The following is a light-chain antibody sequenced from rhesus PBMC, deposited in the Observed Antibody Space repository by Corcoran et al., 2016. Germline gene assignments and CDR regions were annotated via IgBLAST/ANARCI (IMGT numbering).Light chain of an antibody. Sequence: DIQMTQSPSSLSASVGDRVTITCRASENVNNYLNWYQQKPGQAHKLLIYKASTLQSGVPSRFSGSGAGTDYTFTISSLQPEDVATYYCQHGYGTPLTVGGGTKVEIK. CDR1: ENVNNY. V-gene: IGKV1-74*01. J-gene: IGKJ4*01. CDR3: QHGYGTPLT. CDR2: KAS.